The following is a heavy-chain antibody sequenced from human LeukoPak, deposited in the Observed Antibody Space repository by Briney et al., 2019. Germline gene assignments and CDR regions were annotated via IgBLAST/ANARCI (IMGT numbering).Heavy chain of an antibody. CDR3: AKNKVGGYSGYDYTFDS. Sequence: PGGSLRLSCAASGFTFSSYDMHWVRQAPGKGLEWVAAISYDGSDNYYADSVKGRFTISRDNSTHTLYLQMNSLRAEDTAVYYCAKNKVGGYSGYDYTFDSWGQGTLVTVSS. J-gene: IGHJ4*02. CDR1: GFTFSSYD. D-gene: IGHD5-12*01. CDR2: ISYDGSDN. V-gene: IGHV3-30*18.